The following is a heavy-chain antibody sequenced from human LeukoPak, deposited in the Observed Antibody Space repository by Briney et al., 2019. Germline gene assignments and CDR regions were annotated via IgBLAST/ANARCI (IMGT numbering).Heavy chain of an antibody. CDR2: INPNSGGT. Sequence: ASVKVSCKASGYTFTGYYMHWVRQAPGEGLEWMGWINPNSGGTKYAQKFQGRVTMTRDTSISTAYMELSRLRSDDTAVYYCAREAYETNAFDIWGQGTMVTVSS. CDR3: AREAYETNAFDI. D-gene: IGHD3-16*01. CDR1: GYTFTGYY. V-gene: IGHV1-2*02. J-gene: IGHJ3*02.